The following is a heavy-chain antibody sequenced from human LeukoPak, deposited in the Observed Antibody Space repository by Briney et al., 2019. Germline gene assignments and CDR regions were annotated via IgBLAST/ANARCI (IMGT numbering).Heavy chain of an antibody. CDR2: IWYDGSKK. V-gene: IGHV3-33*06. D-gene: IGHD3-22*01. CDR3: AKDSSYYYLDY. Sequence: GGSLRLSCAASGFTFSDYGMYWVRQAPGKGLEWVAVIWYDGSKKYHADSVKGRFTISRDNSKNTLYLQMNSLRAEDSAMYYCAKDSSYYYLDYWGQGTLVTVSS. J-gene: IGHJ4*02. CDR1: GFTFSDYG.